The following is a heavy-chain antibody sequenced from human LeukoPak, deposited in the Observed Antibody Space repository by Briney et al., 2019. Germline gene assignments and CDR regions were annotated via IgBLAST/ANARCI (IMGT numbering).Heavy chain of an antibody. J-gene: IGHJ5*02. CDR3: AKDSAGFDP. CDR2: ISWNSGSI. CDR1: GFTFDDYA. Sequence: GRSLRLSCVASGFTFDDYAMHWVRQAPGKGLEWVSGISWNSGSIGYADSVKGRFTISRDNAKNSLYLQMNSLRAEDTALYYCAKDSAGFDPWGQGTLVTVSS. V-gene: IGHV3-9*01. D-gene: IGHD2-15*01.